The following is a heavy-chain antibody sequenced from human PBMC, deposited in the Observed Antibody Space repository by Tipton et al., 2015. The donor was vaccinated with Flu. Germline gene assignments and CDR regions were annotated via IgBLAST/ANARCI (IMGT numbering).Heavy chain of an antibody. V-gene: IGHV4-31*03. J-gene: IGHJ4*02. CDR1: GGPISIGSYY. Sequence: TLSLTCTVSGGPISIGSYYWTWIRRRPGKGLEWIASKYYSGSTFYSPSLKSRLTISIDTSKNQFSLKLSSVTAADTAVYYCARATRSFYFDMDFDFWGRGTLVTVSS. CDR2: KYYSGST. CDR3: ARATRSFYFDMDFDF. D-gene: IGHD3-16*02.